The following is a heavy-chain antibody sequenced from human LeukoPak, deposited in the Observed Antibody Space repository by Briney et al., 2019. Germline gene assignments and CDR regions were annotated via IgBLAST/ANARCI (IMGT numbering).Heavy chain of an antibody. CDR2: ISYDGSNK. Sequence: GGSLRLSCAASGFTFSSYAMHWVRQAPGKGPEWVAVISYDGSNKYYADSVKGRFTISRDNSKNTLYLQMNSLRAEDTAVYYCARDKEYSADYWGQGTLVTVSS. CDR1: GFTFSSYA. J-gene: IGHJ4*02. D-gene: IGHD5-18*01. V-gene: IGHV3-30-3*01. CDR3: ARDKEYSADY.